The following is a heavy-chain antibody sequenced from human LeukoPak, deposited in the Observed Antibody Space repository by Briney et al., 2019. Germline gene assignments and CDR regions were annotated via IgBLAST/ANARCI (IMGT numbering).Heavy chain of an antibody. V-gene: IGHV4-4*07. J-gene: IGHJ4*02. D-gene: IGHD5-12*01. CDR1: GGSITGYS. CDR3: ARGTEMDPISGYFSFDY. CDR2: VSANGRA. Sequence: PSETLSLTCTVSGGSITGYSRTWVRQPAGRGLEWIGRVSANGRAYYNPSLERRVTISLDTSNHRFSLKVTSVTAAYTAVYYCARGTEMDPISGYFSFDYWGQGTLVSVSS.